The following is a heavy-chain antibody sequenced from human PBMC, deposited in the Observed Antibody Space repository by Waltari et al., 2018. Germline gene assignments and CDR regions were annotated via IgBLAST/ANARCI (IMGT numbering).Heavy chain of an antibody. D-gene: IGHD3-10*01. CDR3: ASHYLYYGSGSPNY. J-gene: IGHJ4*02. CDR1: GGTFSSYA. CDR2: IIPIFGTA. Sequence: QLQLVQSGAAVKKPGSSLKVSCKPSGGTFSSYAISWVPQAPGPGLEWMGGIIPIFGTANYAQKFQGRVTITTDESTSTAYMELSSLRSEDTAVYYCASHYLYYGSGSPNYWGQGTLVTVSS. V-gene: IGHV1-69*05.